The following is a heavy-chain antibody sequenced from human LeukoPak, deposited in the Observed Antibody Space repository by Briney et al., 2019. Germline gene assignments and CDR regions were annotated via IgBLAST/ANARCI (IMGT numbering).Heavy chain of an antibody. CDR3: ARDRGAYCGGDCYLGFDY. Sequence: GGSPRLSCAASGFTFSSYTMNWVRQAPGKGLEWVSSIAGSSGYISYADSVKGRFTISRDNAKKSLYLQMTSLTAEDTAVYYCARDRGAYCGGDCYLGFDYWGRGTLVTVSS. D-gene: IGHD2-21*02. CDR1: GFTFSSYT. CDR2: IAGSSGYI. V-gene: IGHV3-21*01. J-gene: IGHJ4*01.